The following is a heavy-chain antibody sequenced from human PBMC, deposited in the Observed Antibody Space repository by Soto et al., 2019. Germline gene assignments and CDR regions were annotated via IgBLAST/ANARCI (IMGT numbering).Heavy chain of an antibody. J-gene: IGHJ6*02. D-gene: IGHD6-13*01. CDR3: AKDLRGMQLSGGMDV. CDR1: GFTFDDYA. Sequence: EVQLVESGGGLVQPGRSLRLSCAASGFTFDDYAMHWVRQAPGKGLEWVSGISWNSGSIGYADSVKGRFTISRDNAKNSLYLQMNSLRAEDTALYYCAKDLRGMQLSGGMDVWGQGTTVTVSS. V-gene: IGHV3-9*01. CDR2: ISWNSGSI.